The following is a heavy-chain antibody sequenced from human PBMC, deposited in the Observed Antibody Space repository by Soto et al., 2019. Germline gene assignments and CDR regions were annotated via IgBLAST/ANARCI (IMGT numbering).Heavy chain of an antibody. CDR1: GYNFAGYW. D-gene: IGHD1-1*01. Sequence: ESLKISCKGSGYNFAGYWIAWVRQMPGKGLELMGIIYPSDSDTRYRPSFQGQVTISADKSISSAYLQWSSLRASDTAMYYCARGGVSTGTLDYWGQGTSATVSS. J-gene: IGHJ4*02. CDR2: IYPSDSDT. V-gene: IGHV5-51*01. CDR3: ARGGVSTGTLDY.